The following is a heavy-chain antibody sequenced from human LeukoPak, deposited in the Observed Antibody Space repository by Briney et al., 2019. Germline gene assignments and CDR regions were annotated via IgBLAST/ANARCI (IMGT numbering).Heavy chain of an antibody. J-gene: IGHJ4*02. V-gene: IGHV3-43*01. CDR3: AKGTPYSSSWPGVDY. CDR1: GFTFDDYT. D-gene: IGHD6-13*01. CDR2: ISWDGGST. Sequence: GGSLRLSCAASGFTFDDYTMHRVRQAPGKGLEWVSLISWDGGSTYYADSVKGRFTISRDNSKNSLYLQMNSLRTEDTALYYCAKGTPYSSSWPGVDYWGQGTLVTVSS.